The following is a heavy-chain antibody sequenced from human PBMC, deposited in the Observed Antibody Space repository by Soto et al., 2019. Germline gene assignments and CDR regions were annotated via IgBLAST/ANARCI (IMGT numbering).Heavy chain of an antibody. Sequence: EVQLLESGGGLVQPGGSLRLSCAASGFTFGSYVMTWVRQAPGKGLEWVSSIGGRGGSTYHADSVKGRFTISRDNSKNTLYLQMNSLRAADTAVYYCAKQGDYDFWSASNNWFDPWGQGTLVTVSS. D-gene: IGHD3-3*01. J-gene: IGHJ5*02. CDR3: AKQGDYDFWSASNNWFDP. V-gene: IGHV3-23*01. CDR2: IGGRGGST. CDR1: GFTFGSYV.